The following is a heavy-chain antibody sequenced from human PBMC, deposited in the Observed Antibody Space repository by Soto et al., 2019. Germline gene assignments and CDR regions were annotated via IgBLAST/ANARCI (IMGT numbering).Heavy chain of an antibody. CDR2: VSTSGRST. V-gene: IGHV3-64D*06. CDR3: VKQAHGLDGVAFDY. D-gene: IGHD2-15*01. J-gene: IGHJ4*02. Sequence: GGSLRLSWSASGFIFSESTIYWVRQVPGKGLEAISAVSTSGRSTYYADSVKDRFTISRDNSKNTLFLQMGSLRPEDTAIYYCVKQAHGLDGVAFDYWGQGTQVTVSS. CDR1: GFIFSEST.